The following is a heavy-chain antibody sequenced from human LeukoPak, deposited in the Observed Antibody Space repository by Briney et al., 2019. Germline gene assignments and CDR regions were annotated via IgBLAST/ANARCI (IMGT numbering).Heavy chain of an antibody. Sequence: GGSLRLSCAASGFTFSSYAMSWVRQPPGKGLEWVSVISSSGATTYYPDSVKGRFTISRDNSKNTLYLQMNSLRAEDTAVYYCAKETSGYALFDYWGQGTLVTVSS. V-gene: IGHV3-23*01. D-gene: IGHD5-12*01. CDR3: AKETSGYALFDY. J-gene: IGHJ4*02. CDR2: ISSSGATT. CDR1: GFTFSSYA.